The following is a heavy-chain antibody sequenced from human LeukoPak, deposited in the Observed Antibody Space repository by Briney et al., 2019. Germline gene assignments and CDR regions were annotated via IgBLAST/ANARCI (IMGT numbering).Heavy chain of an antibody. D-gene: IGHD2-15*01. CDR1: GLTFSSYG. J-gene: IGHJ6*04. V-gene: IGHV3-30*18. Sequence: GGSLRLSCVVSGLTFSSYGMHWVRQAPGKGLEWVAVISYDGSNKYYADSVKGRFTISRDNSKNTLYLQMNSLRAEDTAVFYCAKDAPPCSGGSCYSGYYFYGMDVWGKGTTVTVSS. CDR2: ISYDGSNK. CDR3: AKDAPPCSGGSCYSGYYFYGMDV.